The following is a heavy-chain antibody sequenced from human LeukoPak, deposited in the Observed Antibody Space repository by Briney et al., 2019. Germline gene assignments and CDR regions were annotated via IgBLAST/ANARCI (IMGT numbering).Heavy chain of an antibody. CDR1: RFIFSSYG. V-gene: IGHV3-21*01. CDR3: ARDPEVPDYYSYMDV. Sequence: SGGSLRLSCTGSRFIFSSYGLFWVRQAPGKGLEWVSAISSGGAYTYYADSVKGRFTISRDNALNSVSLQMNGLRAEDTAIYYCARDPEVPDYYSYMDVWGKGTTVTVSS. CDR2: ISSGGAYT. J-gene: IGHJ6*03.